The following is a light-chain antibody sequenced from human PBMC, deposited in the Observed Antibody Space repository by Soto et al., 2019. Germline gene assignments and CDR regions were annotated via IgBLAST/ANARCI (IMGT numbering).Light chain of an antibody. Sequence: TISCSGTSSDVGGYNYVSWYQHHPGKAPKLMIYEVSNRPSGVSDRFSGSKSGNTASLTISGLQAEDEADYYCSSYTSSSTYVFGTGTKVTVL. CDR1: SSDVGGYNY. V-gene: IGLV2-14*01. CDR3: SSYTSSSTYV. CDR2: EVS. J-gene: IGLJ1*01.